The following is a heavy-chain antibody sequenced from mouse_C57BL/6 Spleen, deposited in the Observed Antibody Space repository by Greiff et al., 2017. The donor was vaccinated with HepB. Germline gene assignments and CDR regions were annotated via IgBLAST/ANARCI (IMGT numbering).Heavy chain of an antibody. CDR1: GYSITSDY. J-gene: IGHJ4*01. V-gene: IGHV3-8*01. D-gene: IGHD2-12*01. CDR3: ARYYDDGYYAMDY. Sequence: EVKLMESGPGLAKPSQTLSLTCSVTGYSITSDYWNWIRKFPGNKLEYMGYISYSGSTYYNPSLKSRISITRDTSKNQYYLQLNSVTTEDTATYYCARYYDDGYYAMDYWGQGTSVTVSS. CDR2: ISYSGST.